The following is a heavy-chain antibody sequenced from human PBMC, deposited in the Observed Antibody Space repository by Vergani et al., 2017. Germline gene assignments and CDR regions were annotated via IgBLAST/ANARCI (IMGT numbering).Heavy chain of an antibody. CDR3: ARDCTSGGFSENDGMVF. V-gene: IGHV3-21*06. J-gene: IGHJ6*04. CDR1: GFTFSDFS. CDR2: IGSSGPYI. D-gene: IGHD2-2*01. Sequence: EVQLVESGGGLVKPGGSLRLSCAASGFTFSDFSMSWVRQAPGKGLEWVAFIGSSGPYINYADSVKGRFIISRDNTNNPLFLQLRSLRAEDAAVYYCARDCTSGGFSENDGMVFWGEGATVTVSS.